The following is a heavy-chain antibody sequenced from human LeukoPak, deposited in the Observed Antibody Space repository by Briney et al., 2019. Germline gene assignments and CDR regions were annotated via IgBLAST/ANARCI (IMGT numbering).Heavy chain of an antibody. Sequence: GRSLRLSCAASRFTFSVYGMHWVRQAPGKGLEWVAFISYDGSNEYYADSVKGRFTISRDNSKYTLHLQMNSLRAEDTAVYSCAKDRSSYYYYGMDVWGQGTTVTLSS. CDR3: AKDRSSYYYYGMDV. CDR2: ISYDGSNE. CDR1: RFTFSVYG. V-gene: IGHV3-30*18. D-gene: IGHD3-10*01. J-gene: IGHJ6*02.